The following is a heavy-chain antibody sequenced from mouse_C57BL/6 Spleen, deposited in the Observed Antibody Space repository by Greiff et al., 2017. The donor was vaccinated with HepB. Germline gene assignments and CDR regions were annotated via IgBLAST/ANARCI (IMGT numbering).Heavy chain of an antibody. D-gene: IGHD2-4*01. CDR2: IDPANGNT. V-gene: IGHV14-3*01. J-gene: IGHJ2*01. Sequence: EVQLQQSVAELVRPGASVKLSCTASGFNIKNTYMHWVKQRPEQGLEWIGRIDPANGNTKYAPKFQGKATITADTSSNTAYLQLSSLTSEDTAVYYCARIPYDYDEEGGFDYWGHGTTLTVSS. CDR3: ARIPYDYDEEGGFDY. CDR1: GFNIKNTY.